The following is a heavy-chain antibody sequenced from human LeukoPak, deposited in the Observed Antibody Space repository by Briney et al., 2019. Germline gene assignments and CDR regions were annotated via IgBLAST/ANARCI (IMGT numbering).Heavy chain of an antibody. Sequence: GESLKISCKGSGYRFTSYWIGWVRPMPGKGLEWMGIIYPGDSDTRYSPSFQGQVTISADKSISTAYLQWSSLKASDTAMYYCARPKCSSTSCYTYWFDPWGQGTLVTVSS. CDR3: ARPKCSSTSCYTYWFDP. CDR2: IYPGDSDT. J-gene: IGHJ5*02. D-gene: IGHD2-2*02. V-gene: IGHV5-51*01. CDR1: GYRFTSYW.